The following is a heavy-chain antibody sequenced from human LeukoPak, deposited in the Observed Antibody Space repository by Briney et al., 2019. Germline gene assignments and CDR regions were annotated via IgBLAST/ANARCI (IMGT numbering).Heavy chain of an antibody. CDR3: AKAGIAVPATPEY. D-gene: IGHD6-19*01. Sequence: GGSLRLSCAVSGFIFSSAWMSWVRQAPGKGLEWVSVISSSGGTTYYSDSVKGRFIISRDNSKNTLYLQMNSLRAEDTAVYYCAKAGIAVPATPEYCGQGTQVTVSS. J-gene: IGHJ4*02. V-gene: IGHV3-23*01. CDR2: ISSSGGTT. CDR1: GFIFSSAW.